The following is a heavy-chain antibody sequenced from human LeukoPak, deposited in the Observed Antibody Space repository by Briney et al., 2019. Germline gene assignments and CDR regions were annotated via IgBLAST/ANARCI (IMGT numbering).Heavy chain of an antibody. J-gene: IGHJ4*02. Sequence: PSETLSLTCTVSGGSISSYYWSWIWQPPGKRLEWIGYIYYSGSTNYNPSLKSRVTISVDTSKNQFSLKLSSVTAADTAVYYCARLGSSWYFDYWGQGTLLTVSS. CDR3: ARLGSSWYFDY. CDR1: GGSISSYY. D-gene: IGHD6-13*01. V-gene: IGHV4-59*01. CDR2: IYYSGST.